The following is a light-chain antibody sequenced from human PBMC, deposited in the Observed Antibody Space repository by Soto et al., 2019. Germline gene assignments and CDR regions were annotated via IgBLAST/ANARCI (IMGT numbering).Light chain of an antibody. Sequence: QSALTQPASVSGSPGQSITNSCTGTSSDVGGYNYVSWYQQHPGKAPKLMIYDVSNRPSGVSNRFSGSKSGNTASLTISGLQAEDEADYYCSSYTSSSLVVFGGGTQLTVL. CDR1: SSDVGGYNY. V-gene: IGLV2-14*01. CDR3: SSYTSSSLVV. CDR2: DVS. J-gene: IGLJ2*01.